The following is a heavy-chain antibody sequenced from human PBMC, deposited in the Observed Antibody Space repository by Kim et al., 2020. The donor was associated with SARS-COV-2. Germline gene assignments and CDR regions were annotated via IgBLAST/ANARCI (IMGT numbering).Heavy chain of an antibody. CDR2: IIPIFGTA. CDR1: GGTFSSYA. CDR3: ASLGLRKKWEVDY. V-gene: IGHV1-69*13. Sequence: SVKVSCKASGGTFSSYAISWVRQAPGQGLEWMGGIIPIFGTANYAQKFQGRVTITADESTSTAYMELSSLRSEDTAVYYCASLGLRKKWEVDYWGQGTLVTVSS. J-gene: IGHJ4*02. D-gene: IGHD1-26*01.